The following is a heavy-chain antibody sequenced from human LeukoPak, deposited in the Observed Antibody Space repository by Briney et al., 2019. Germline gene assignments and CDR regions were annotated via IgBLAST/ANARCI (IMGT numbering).Heavy chain of an antibody. CDR1: GFIFSSYA. V-gene: IGHV3-30-3*01. D-gene: IGHD3-22*01. CDR3: ARAEYDSSLGFGY. CDR2: ISYDGVDK. Sequence: PGGSLRLSCATSGFIFSSYAMHWVRQAPGKGLEWITSISYDGVDKYYADSVKGRFTISRDNSRNTLYLQMNSLRADDTAMYYCARAEYDSSLGFGYWGQGTLVTVSS. J-gene: IGHJ4*02.